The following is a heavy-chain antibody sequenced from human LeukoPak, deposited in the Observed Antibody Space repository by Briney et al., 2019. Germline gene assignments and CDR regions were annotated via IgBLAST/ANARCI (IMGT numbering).Heavy chain of an antibody. CDR3: ARDQVTVSNKRLFGGAGYHYYGMDV. Sequence: SETLSLTCTVSGGSISSYYWSWIRQPAGKGLEWIGRIYTSGSTNYNPSLKSRVTISVDTSKNQFSLKLSSVTAADTAVYYCARDQVTVSNKRLFGGAGYHYYGMDVWGQGTAVNVS. D-gene: IGHD3-10*02. J-gene: IGHJ6*02. CDR2: IYTSGST. CDR1: GGSISSYY. V-gene: IGHV4-4*07.